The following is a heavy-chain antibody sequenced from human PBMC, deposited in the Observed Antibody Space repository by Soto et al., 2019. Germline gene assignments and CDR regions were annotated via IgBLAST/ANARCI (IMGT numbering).Heavy chain of an antibody. CDR1: RVTFSSYA. CDR2: IIPIFGTA. Sequence: SVKVSCKAXRVTFSSYAISSLRHAPGQWLECIVVIIPIFGTANYAQKFQGRVTITADESTSTAYMELSSLRSEDTAVYYCARSSKYYDILTGPALYYYYGMDVWGQGTTVTVSS. D-gene: IGHD3-9*01. J-gene: IGHJ6*02. V-gene: IGHV1-69*13. CDR3: ARSSKYYDILTGPALYYYYGMDV.